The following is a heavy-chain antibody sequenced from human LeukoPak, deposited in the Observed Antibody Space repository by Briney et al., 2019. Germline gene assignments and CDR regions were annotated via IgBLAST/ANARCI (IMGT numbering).Heavy chain of an antibody. CDR2: IYSGGST. Sequence: GGSLRLSCAASGFTVSSNYMSWVRQAPGKGLEWVSVIYSGGSTYYADSVKGRFTISRDNSKNTLYLQMNSLRDEDTAVYYCAFYSSRGYYYYYMDVWGKGTTVTVSS. D-gene: IGHD6-13*01. CDR1: GFTVSSNY. V-gene: IGHV3-53*01. CDR3: AFYSSRGYYYYYMDV. J-gene: IGHJ6*03.